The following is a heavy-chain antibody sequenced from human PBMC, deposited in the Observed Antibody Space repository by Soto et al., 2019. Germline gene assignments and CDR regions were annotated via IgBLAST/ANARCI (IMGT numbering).Heavy chain of an antibody. CDR1: GGSGCSISSYY. V-gene: IGHV4-59*01. D-gene: IGHD5-18*01. J-gene: IGHJ1*01. CDR2: IYYSGST. CDR3: ASGDSYASSSEYFQH. Sequence: SETLSLTCAVYGGSGCSISSYYWSWIRQPPGKGLEWIGYIYYSGSTNYNPSLKSRVTISVDTSKNQFSLKLSSVTAADTAVYYCASGDSYASSSEYFQHWGQGTLVTVSS.